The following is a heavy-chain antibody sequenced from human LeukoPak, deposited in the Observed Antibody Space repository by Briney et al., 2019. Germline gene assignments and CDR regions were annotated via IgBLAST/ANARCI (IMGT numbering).Heavy chain of an antibody. CDR3: ARDHIEAYYYDSSGYYYNY. J-gene: IGHJ4*02. D-gene: IGHD3-22*01. CDR2: INPNSGGT. CDR1: GYTFTGYY. Sequence: ASVKVSCKASGYTFTGYYMHWVRQAPGQGLEWMGWINPNSGGTNYAQKFQGRVTMTGDTSISTAYMELSRLRSDDTAVYYCARDHIEAYYYDSSGYYYNYWGQGTLVTVSS. V-gene: IGHV1-2*02.